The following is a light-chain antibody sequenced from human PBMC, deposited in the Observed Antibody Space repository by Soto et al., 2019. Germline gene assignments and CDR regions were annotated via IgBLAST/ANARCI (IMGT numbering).Light chain of an antibody. CDR1: SSNIGSNT. Sequence: QSVLTQPPSASGTPEQRVTISCSGSSSNIGSNTVNWYQQLPGTAPKLLIYSTNQRPSGVPDRFSGSKSGTSASLAISGLQSEDEADYYCAAWDDSLNGYVFGTGTKLTVL. J-gene: IGLJ1*01. CDR2: STN. V-gene: IGLV1-44*01. CDR3: AAWDDSLNGYV.